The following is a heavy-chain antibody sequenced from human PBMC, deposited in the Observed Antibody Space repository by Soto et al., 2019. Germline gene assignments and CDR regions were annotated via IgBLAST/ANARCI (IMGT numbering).Heavy chain of an antibody. CDR1: GYTFTRYG. D-gene: IGHD6-13*01. J-gene: IGHJ3*02. CDR3: ARVKAAAGRDAFDI. V-gene: IGHV1-18*01. Sequence: ASVKVSCKASGYTFTRYGISWVQQAPGQGLEWMGWISAYNGNTNYAQKLQGRVTMTTDTSTSTAYMELRSLRSDDTAVYYCARVKAAAGRDAFDIWGQGTMVTVSS. CDR2: ISAYNGNT.